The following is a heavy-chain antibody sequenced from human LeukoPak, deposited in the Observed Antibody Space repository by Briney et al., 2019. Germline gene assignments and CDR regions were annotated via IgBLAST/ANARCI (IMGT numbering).Heavy chain of an antibody. CDR3: ARDSGSGNNDY. CDR1: GYTFTTHD. Sequence: ASVKVSCKASGYTFTTHDINWVRQATGQGLEWLGWMSPNSGDTGYAQKFQGRVTFISNTSATTAFMELSSLRSEDAAVYYCARDSGSGNNDYWGQGTLVTVSS. D-gene: IGHD1-26*01. CDR2: MSPNSGDT. V-gene: IGHV1-8*01. J-gene: IGHJ4*02.